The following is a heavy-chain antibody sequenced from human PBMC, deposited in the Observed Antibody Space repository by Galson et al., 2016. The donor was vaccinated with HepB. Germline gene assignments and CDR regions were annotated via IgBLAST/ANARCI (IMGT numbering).Heavy chain of an antibody. CDR1: GFTFEDYA. J-gene: IGHJ6*02. D-gene: IGHD2-15*01. V-gene: IGHV3-9*01. CDR2: ISWNSGSI. Sequence: SLRLSCAASGFTFEDYAMHWVRQAPGKGLEWVSGISWNSGSIGYADSVKGRFTISRDNAKNSLYLQMNSPRVEDTAFYYCAKVRRIRSTAGMDVWGQGTTVTVSS. CDR3: AKVRRIRSTAGMDV.